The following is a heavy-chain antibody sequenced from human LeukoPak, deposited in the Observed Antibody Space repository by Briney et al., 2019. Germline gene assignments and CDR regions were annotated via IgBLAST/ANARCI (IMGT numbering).Heavy chain of an antibody. J-gene: IGHJ1*01. Sequence: SETLSLTCTVSGGSISSYYWSCIRQPPGKGLEWIGYIYYSGSTNYNPSLKSRVTISVDTSENQFSLKLSSVTAADTAVYYCARVSGNYDSSGYYQGYFQHWGQGTLVTVSS. CDR3: ARVSGNYDSSGYYQGYFQH. CDR2: IYYSGST. V-gene: IGHV4-59*01. D-gene: IGHD3-22*01. CDR1: GGSISSYY.